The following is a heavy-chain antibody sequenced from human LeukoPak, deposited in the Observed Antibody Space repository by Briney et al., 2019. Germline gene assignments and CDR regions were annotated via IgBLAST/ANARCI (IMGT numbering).Heavy chain of an antibody. Sequence: GASVKVSCKASGYTFTSYYMHWVRQAPGQGLEWMGIINPSGGSTSYAQKFQGRVTMTEDTSTDTAYMELSSLRSEDTAVYYCATAMYSSSWYDYWGQGTLVTVSS. J-gene: IGHJ4*02. V-gene: IGHV1-46*01. CDR3: ATAMYSSSWYDY. D-gene: IGHD6-13*01. CDR1: GYTFTSYY. CDR2: INPSGGST.